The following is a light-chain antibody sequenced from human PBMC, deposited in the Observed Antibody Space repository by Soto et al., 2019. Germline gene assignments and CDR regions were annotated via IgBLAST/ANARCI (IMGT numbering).Light chain of an antibody. CDR1: QGISNY. J-gene: IGKJ5*01. Sequence: DIQLTQSPSFLSASVGDRVTITCRASQGISNYLAWYQQKSGKAPKLLIHAASTLQSVVPSRFSGSGSGTEFTLTIISLQPEDLATYYCQQVNSYPSAFGQGTRLEIK. CDR2: AAS. CDR3: QQVNSYPSA. V-gene: IGKV1-9*01.